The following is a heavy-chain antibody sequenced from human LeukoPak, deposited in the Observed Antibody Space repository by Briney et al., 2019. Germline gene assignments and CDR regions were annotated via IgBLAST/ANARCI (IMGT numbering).Heavy chain of an antibody. D-gene: IGHD2-15*01. CDR3: AKDTRSCSGGSCYSYIDY. Sequence: GGSLRLSCAASGFTFSSYGMHWVRQAPGKGLEWAAVISYDGSNKYYADSVKGRFTISRDNSKNTLYLQMNSLRAEDTAVYYCAKDTRSCSGGSCYSYIDYWGQGTLVTVSS. CDR1: GFTFSSYG. J-gene: IGHJ4*02. CDR2: ISYDGSNK. V-gene: IGHV3-30*18.